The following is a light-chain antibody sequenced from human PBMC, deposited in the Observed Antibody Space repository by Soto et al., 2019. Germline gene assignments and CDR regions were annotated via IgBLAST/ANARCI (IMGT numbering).Light chain of an antibody. Sequence: IVMTQSPATLSVSPGERATLSCMASQSVNIYLAWYQQKPGQAPRLLIYGASTRATGIPDRFSGSGSGTEFTLTISRLEPDDFATYYCQQYNRTFGQGTKVDIK. J-gene: IGKJ1*01. CDR1: QSVNIY. CDR3: QQYNRT. V-gene: IGKV3-15*01. CDR2: GAS.